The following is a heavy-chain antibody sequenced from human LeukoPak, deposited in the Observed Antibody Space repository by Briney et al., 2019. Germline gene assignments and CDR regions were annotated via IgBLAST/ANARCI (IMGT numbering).Heavy chain of an antibody. D-gene: IGHD1-1*01. CDR3: AKNKGALDFDY. CDR2: ISGSGGST. V-gene: IGHV3-23*01. CDR1: GFSFISYG. J-gene: IGHJ4*02. Sequence: GGSLRLSCAASGFSFISYGMHWVRQAPGKGLEWVSSISGSGGSTYYADSVKGRFTISRDNSKNTLYLQMNSLRAEDTAVYCCAKNKGALDFDYWGQGTLVTVSS.